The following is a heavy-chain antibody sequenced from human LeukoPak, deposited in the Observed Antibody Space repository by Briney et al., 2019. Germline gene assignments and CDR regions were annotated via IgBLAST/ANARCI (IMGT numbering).Heavy chain of an antibody. CDR1: DGSISSSSYY. Sequence: SETLSLTCTVSDGSISSSSYYWGWIRQPPGKGLEWIGSIYYSGSTYYNPSLKSRVTISVDTSKNQFSLKLSSVTAADTAVYYCARLLTVESLKLDYYYGMDVWGQGTTVTVSS. J-gene: IGHJ6*02. V-gene: IGHV4-39*07. CDR3: ARLLTVESLKLDYYYGMDV. D-gene: IGHD2-15*01. CDR2: IYYSGST.